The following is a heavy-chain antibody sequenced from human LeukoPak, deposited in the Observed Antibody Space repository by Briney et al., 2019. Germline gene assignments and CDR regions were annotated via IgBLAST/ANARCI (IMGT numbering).Heavy chain of an antibody. D-gene: IGHD3-22*01. CDR3: AKARGWNDSSGYCFDY. J-gene: IGHJ4*02. V-gene: IGHV3-23*01. Sequence: AGSLRLSCAASGFSFNDHYMDWVRQAPGKGLERVSAISGSGGSTYYADSVKGRFTISRDNSKNTLYLQMNSLRAEDTAVYYCAKARGWNDSSGYCFDYWGQGTLVTVSS. CDR2: ISGSGGST. CDR1: GFSFNDHY.